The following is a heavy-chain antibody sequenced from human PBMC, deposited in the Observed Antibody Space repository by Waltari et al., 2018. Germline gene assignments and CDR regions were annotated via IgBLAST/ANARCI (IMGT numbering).Heavy chain of an antibody. D-gene: IGHD3-22*01. CDR3: ARGGEGNYYYDSSGYHDAFDI. CDR1: GGTFSSYT. Sequence: VKVSCKASGGTFSSYTISWVRQAPGQGLEWMGRIIPILGIANYAQKFQGRVTITADKSTSTAYMELSSLRSEDTAVYYCARGGEGNYYYDSSGYHDAFDIWGQGTMVTVSS. J-gene: IGHJ3*02. V-gene: IGHV1-69*02. CDR2: IIPILGIA.